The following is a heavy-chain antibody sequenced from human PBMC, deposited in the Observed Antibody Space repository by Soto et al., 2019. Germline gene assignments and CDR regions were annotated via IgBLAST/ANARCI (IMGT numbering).Heavy chain of an antibody. Sequence: QVQLVQSGAEVKKPGSSVKVSCKASGGTFSSYAISWVRQAPGQGLEWMGGIIPIFGTANYAQKFQGRVTITADESTSTAYMELSSLRSEDTAVYYCARGQGYCSGGSCYSLSHFGYWGQGTLVTVSS. CDR1: GGTFSSYA. CDR3: ARGQGYCSGGSCYSLSHFGY. CDR2: IIPIFGTA. D-gene: IGHD2-15*01. V-gene: IGHV1-69*12. J-gene: IGHJ4*02.